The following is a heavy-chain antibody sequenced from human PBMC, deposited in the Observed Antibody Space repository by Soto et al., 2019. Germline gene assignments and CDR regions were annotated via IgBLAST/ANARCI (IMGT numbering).Heavy chain of an antibody. Sequence: GGSLRLSCAASGFTVSSNYMSWVRQAPGKGLEWVSVIYSGGSTYYADSVKGRFTISRDNSKNTLYLQMNSLRAEDTAVYYCARARGYCSSTSCYGYYYMDVWGKGTTVTVSS. J-gene: IGHJ6*03. CDR1: GFTVSSNY. V-gene: IGHV3-66*01. CDR3: ARARGYCSSTSCYGYYYMDV. CDR2: IYSGGST. D-gene: IGHD2-2*01.